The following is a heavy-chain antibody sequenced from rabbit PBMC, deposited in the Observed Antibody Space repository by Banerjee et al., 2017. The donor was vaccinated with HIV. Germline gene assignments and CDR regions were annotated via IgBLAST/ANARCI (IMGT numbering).Heavy chain of an antibody. J-gene: IGHJ5*01. Sequence: QEQLVESGGGLVQPGASLTLTCTASGFSFISSYYMCWVRQAPGKGLEWIACIDAGSSGSTYYASWAKGRFTISKTSSTTVTLQMTSLTAADTATYFCGRDRYGSSSGYYDGWLDLWG. CDR3: GRDRYGSSSGYYDGWLDL. CDR1: GFSFISSYY. D-gene: IGHD1-1*01. V-gene: IGHV1S45*01. CDR2: IDAGSSGST.